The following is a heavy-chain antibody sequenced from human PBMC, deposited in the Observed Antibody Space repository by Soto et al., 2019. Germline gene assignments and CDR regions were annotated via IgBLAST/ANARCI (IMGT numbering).Heavy chain of an antibody. CDR2: ISAYNGNT. CDR1: GYTFTSYG. Sequence: ASVKVSCKASGYTFTSYGISWVRQAPGQGLEWMGWISAYNGNTNYAQKLQGRVTMTTDTSTSTAYMELRSLRSDDTAVYYCVRLAGYCSSTSCYGPRSSQNWFDPWGQGTLVTVSS. J-gene: IGHJ5*02. D-gene: IGHD2-2*01. CDR3: VRLAGYCSSTSCYGPRSSQNWFDP. V-gene: IGHV1-18*01.